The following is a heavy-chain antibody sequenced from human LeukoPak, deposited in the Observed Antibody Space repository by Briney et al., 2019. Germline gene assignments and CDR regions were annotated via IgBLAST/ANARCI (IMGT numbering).Heavy chain of an antibody. CDR2: IIPILGIA. CDR3: ARAILYYGSGSYRTYYFDY. V-gene: IGHV1-69*04. D-gene: IGHD3-10*01. CDR1: GGTFSSYA. J-gene: IGHJ4*02. Sequence: GASVKVSCKASGGTFSSYAISWVRQAPGQGLEWMGRIIPILGIANYAQKFQGRVTITADKSTSTAYMELSSLRSEDTAVYYCARAILYYGSGSYRTYYFDYWGQGTLVTVSS.